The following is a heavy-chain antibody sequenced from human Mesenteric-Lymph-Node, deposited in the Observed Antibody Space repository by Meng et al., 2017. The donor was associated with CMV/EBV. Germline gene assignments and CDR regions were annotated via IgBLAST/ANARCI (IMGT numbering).Heavy chain of an antibody. V-gene: IGHV5-51*01. CDR2: IYPGDSNT. CDR1: GYSFTRYW. CDR3: ARRSGGVPATMGYHYYYNMDV. D-gene: IGHD2-2*01. Sequence: GESLKISCKGSGYSFTRYWIGWVRQMPGKGLEWMGIIYPGDSNTRYSPSFQGQVTISADKSISTAYLQWSSLKASDNAMYYCARRSGGVPATMGYHYYYNMDVWGQGTTVTVSS. J-gene: IGHJ6*02.